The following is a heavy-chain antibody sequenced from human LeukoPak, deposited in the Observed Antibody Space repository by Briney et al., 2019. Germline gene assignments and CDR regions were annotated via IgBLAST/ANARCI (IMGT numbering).Heavy chain of an antibody. D-gene: IGHD2-2*02. CDR3: ARVGYCSSTSCYNRRRWFDP. CDR1: GGSFSGYY. CDR2: INHSGST. J-gene: IGHJ5*02. V-gene: IGHV4-34*01. Sequence: PSETLSLTCAVYGGSFSGYYWSWIRQPPGKGLEWIGEINHSGSTNYNPSLKSRVTISVDTSKNQFSLKLSSVTAADTAVYYCARVGYCSSTSCYNRRRWFDPWGQGTLVTVSS.